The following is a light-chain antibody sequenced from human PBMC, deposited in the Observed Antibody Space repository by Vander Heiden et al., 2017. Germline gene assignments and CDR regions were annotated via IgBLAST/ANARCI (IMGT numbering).Light chain of an antibody. Sequence: QSALTQPPSASRSPGQSVTISCTATSSDLGGSNYVSWYQQHPGKAPKLLIYEVTKRPSGVPDRFSGSKSGNTASLTVSGLQAEDEADYYCTSYAGSIFYVFGTGTKVTVL. CDR2: EVT. J-gene: IGLJ1*01. V-gene: IGLV2-8*02. CDR3: TSYAGSIFYV. CDR1: SSDLGGSNY.